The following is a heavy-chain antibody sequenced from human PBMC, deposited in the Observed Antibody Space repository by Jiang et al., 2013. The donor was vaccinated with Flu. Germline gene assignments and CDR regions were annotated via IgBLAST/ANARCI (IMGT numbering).Heavy chain of an antibody. V-gene: IGHV3-13*01. CDR1: GFTFSNYD. D-gene: IGHD6-19*01. J-gene: IGHJ4*02. CDR2: IGTVGDT. CDR3: ARGTYSRGWKPPPDFDY. Sequence: VQLVESGGGLVQPGGSLRLSCAGSGFTFSNYDMHWVRQAPGRGLEWVSTIGTVGDTYYPGSVKGRFTISREDAKNSFYLQMNSLTAGDTAVYYCARGTYSRGWKPPPDFDYWGQGTLVTVSS.